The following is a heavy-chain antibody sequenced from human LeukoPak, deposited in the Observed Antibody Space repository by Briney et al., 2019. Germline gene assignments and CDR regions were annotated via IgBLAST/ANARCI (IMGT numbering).Heavy chain of an antibody. Sequence: SETLSLTCTVSGGSISSGSYYWSLIRQPAGKGLQWIGRIYSRGSTNYNPSLKSRVTISVDTSRNQFSLKMTSVTAADTAVYYCARVSHNCSGDRCYSRWFDPWGQGTLVIVSS. CDR2: IYSRGST. CDR1: GGSISSGSYY. CDR3: ARVSHNCSGDRCYSRWFDP. D-gene: IGHD2-15*01. J-gene: IGHJ5*02. V-gene: IGHV4-61*02.